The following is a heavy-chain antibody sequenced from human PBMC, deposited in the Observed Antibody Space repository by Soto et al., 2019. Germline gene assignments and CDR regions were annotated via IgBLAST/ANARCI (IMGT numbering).Heavy chain of an antibody. Sequence: QVQLVQSGAEVKKPGASVKVSCKASGYTFTSYGISWVRQAPGQGLEWMGWISADNGNTNSAQKLQGRVTMTTDTSTSIAYMERRSVRSDDSAVYYCARDPIWGSGWYRTQGGAFDIWGQGTMVTVSS. J-gene: IGHJ3*02. CDR1: GYTFTSYG. CDR2: ISADNGNT. CDR3: ARDPIWGSGWYRTQGGAFDI. V-gene: IGHV1-18*01. D-gene: IGHD6-19*01.